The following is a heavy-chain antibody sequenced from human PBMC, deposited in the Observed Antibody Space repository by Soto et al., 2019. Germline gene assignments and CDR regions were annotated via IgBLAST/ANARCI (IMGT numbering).Heavy chain of an antibody. V-gene: IGHV4-61*01. CDR1: GGSVSSCSHY. Sequence: QAQLQESGPGLVKPSETLSLTCTVSGGSVSSCSHYWIWVRQPPGKGLEWIAYIYHTGSTNYNPSLKSRVTITVDMSKNQFSLRLASVTTADTAVYYCARDRSDDLNSDAAFDIWGQGTMVTVSS. CDR2: IYHTGST. D-gene: IGHD1-1*01. J-gene: IGHJ3*02. CDR3: ARDRSDDLNSDAAFDI.